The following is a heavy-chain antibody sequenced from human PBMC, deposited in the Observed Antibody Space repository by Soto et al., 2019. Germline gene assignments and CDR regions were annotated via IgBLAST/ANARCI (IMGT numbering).Heavy chain of an antibody. CDR2: IMTVFRRP. CDR3: ARDKDRPQLGGNYYYILDV. J-gene: IGHJ6*02. D-gene: IGHD3-3*02. Sequence: QVQLVQSGAEVKKPGSSVKVSCKASVGTFRTSSISWVRQAPGQGLEWVGGIMTVFRRPKYAQNCQGRLPITAEDSTSTAYMELSSLRSDDTAVYYCARDKDRPQLGGNYYYILDVWGQGTAVTVSS. V-gene: IGHV1-69*12. CDR1: VGTFRTSS.